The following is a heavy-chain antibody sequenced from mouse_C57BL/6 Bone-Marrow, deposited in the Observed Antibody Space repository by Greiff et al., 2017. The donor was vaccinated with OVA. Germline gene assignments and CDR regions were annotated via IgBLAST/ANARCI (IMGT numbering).Heavy chain of an antibody. Sequence: QVQLQQPGAELVKPGASVKLSCKASGYTFTSYWMQWVKQRPGQGLEWIGEIGPSDSYTNYNQKFKGKATLTVDTSSSTAYMQLSSLTSEDSAGYYCARDRGTVPHWYFDVWGTGTTVTVSS. V-gene: IGHV1-50*01. CDR3: ARDRGTVPHWYFDV. D-gene: IGHD1-1*01. CDR1: GYTFTSYW. J-gene: IGHJ1*03. CDR2: IGPSDSYT.